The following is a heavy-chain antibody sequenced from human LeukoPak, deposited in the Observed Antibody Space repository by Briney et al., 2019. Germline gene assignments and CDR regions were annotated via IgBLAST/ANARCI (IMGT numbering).Heavy chain of an antibody. CDR3: AGPSSGYFDT. V-gene: IGHV3-23*01. J-gene: IGHJ4*02. CDR1: GFTFSSYG. CDR2: ISRSGGST. D-gene: IGHD3-22*01. Sequence: PGGSLRLSCAASGFTFSSYGMTWVRQAPGKGLEWVSSISRSGGSTYYADAVKGRFTISRDNSKNTLYLQMNSLRAEDTAVYFCAGPSSGYFDTWGQGTLVTVSS.